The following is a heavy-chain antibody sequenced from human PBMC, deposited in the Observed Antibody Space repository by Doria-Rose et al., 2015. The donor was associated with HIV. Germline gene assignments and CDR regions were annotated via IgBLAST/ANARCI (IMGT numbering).Heavy chain of an antibody. D-gene: IGHD6-13*01. V-gene: IGHV1-3*01. CDR2: LTVGTGDT. J-gene: IGHJ4*02. Sequence: ARGQRLEWMGWLTVGTGDTRYSRKFQDRVTITSDTSANTGYMALSSLRSEDTAVYYCARIHSLSSSSLGHWGQGTLVTVSS. CDR3: ARIHSLSSSSLGH.